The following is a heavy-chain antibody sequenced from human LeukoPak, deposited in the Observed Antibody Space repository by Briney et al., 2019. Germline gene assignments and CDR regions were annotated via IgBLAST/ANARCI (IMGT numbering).Heavy chain of an antibody. J-gene: IGHJ4*02. CDR2: ISAYNGNT. CDR1: GYTFTSYG. Sequence: ASVKVSCKASGYTFTSYGISWVRQAPGQGLEWMGWISAYNGNTNYAQKLQGRVTMTTDTSTSTAYMELRSLRSDDTAVYYCARVSSGYYDFWSGYYFWGQGTLVTVSS. V-gene: IGHV1-18*01. D-gene: IGHD3-3*01. CDR3: ARVSSGYYDFWSGYYF.